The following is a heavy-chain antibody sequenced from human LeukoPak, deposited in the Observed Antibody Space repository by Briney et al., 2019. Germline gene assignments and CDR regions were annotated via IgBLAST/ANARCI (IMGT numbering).Heavy chain of an antibody. V-gene: IGHV3-23*01. Sequence: GGSLRLSCVASGFTFNTYAMSWVRQAPGKGLDWVSSISVSGGRTYYADAVKGRFTISRDNSKNTLYLQMNSLRAEDTAVYYCAKGGEYSSSSIDYWGQGTLVTVSS. CDR2: ISVSGGRT. CDR3: AKGGEYSSSSIDY. J-gene: IGHJ4*02. CDR1: GFTFNTYA. D-gene: IGHD6-6*01.